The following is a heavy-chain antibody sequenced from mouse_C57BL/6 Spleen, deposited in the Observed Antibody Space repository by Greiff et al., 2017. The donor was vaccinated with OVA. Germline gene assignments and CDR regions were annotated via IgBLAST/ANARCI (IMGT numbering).Heavy chain of an antibody. CDR2: FYPRDGST. CDR3: ARSYGSSYWYFDV. D-gene: IGHD1-1*01. Sequence: VQLQESGPELVKPGASVKLSCKASGYTFTSYDINWVKQRPGQGLEWIGWFYPRDGSTKYNEKFKGKATLTVDTSSSTAYMELHSLTSEDSAVYFCARSYGSSYWYFDVWGTGTTVTVSS. V-gene: IGHV1-85*01. CDR1: GYTFTSYD. J-gene: IGHJ1*03.